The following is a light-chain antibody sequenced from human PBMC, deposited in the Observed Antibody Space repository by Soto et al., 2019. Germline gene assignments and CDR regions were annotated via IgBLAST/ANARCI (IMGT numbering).Light chain of an antibody. Sequence: QSALTQPASVSGSPGQSITISCTGTSSDVGAYNFVSWYQQHPGKAPKLIIHEVSNRPSGVSNRFSGSKSGNTASLTISGLQAEDEADYYCSSYAGNYPVLFGGGTKVTVL. J-gene: IGLJ3*02. CDR1: SSDVGAYNF. CDR3: SSYAGNYPVL. V-gene: IGLV2-14*01. CDR2: EVS.